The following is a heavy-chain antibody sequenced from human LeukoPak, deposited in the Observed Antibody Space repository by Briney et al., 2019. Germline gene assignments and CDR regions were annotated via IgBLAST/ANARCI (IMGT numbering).Heavy chain of an antibody. Sequence: GGSLRLSCAASGFTFSDYYMSWIRQAPGKGLEWVSYISSSGNSISYADSVKGRFTISRDNAKNSLYLQMNGLRAEDTAVYYCARADDSSSGYFDYWGQGTLVTVSS. CDR1: GFTFSDYY. J-gene: IGHJ4*02. V-gene: IGHV3-11*04. CDR3: ARADDSSSGYFDY. D-gene: IGHD6-6*01. CDR2: ISSSGNSI.